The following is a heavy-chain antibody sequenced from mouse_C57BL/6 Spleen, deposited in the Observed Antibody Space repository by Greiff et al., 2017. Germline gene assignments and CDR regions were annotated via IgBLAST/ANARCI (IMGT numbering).Heavy chain of an antibody. CDR2: INPNYGTT. CDR1: GYSFTDYN. V-gene: IGHV1-39*01. J-gene: IGHJ4*01. Sequence: EVKLVESGPELVKPGASVKISCKASGYSFTDYNMNWVKQSNGKSLEWIGVINPNYGTTSYNQKFKGKATLTVDQSSSTAYMQLNSLTSEDSAVYYCARERVYYGNPYYAMDYWGQGTSVTVSS. CDR3: ARERVYYGNPYYAMDY. D-gene: IGHD2-1*01.